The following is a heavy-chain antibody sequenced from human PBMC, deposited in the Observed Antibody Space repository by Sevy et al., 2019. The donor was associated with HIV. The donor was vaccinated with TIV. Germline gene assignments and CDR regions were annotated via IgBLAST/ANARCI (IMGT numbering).Heavy chain of an antibody. Sequence: GGSLRLSCAASGFTLSDYYMNWVRQAPGKGLEWVSYISSSGITIYYAYSVKGRFTISRDNAKNSLYLQMNSLRAEDTAVYYCARRRRSSSLSHFDYWGQGTLVTVSS. D-gene: IGHD6-6*01. CDR1: GFTLSDYY. V-gene: IGHV3-11*01. J-gene: IGHJ4*02. CDR2: ISSSGITI. CDR3: ARRRRSSSLSHFDY.